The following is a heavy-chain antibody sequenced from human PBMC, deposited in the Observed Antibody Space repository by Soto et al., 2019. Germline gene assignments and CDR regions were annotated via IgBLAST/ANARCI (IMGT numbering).Heavy chain of an antibody. J-gene: IGHJ6*02. V-gene: IGHV1-2*02. CDR3: AKGGAIVAAGTRVYLYNAMDV. Sequence: ASVKVSCKASGHTLTGYYVHWVRQAPGQGLEWMGWINPNSGDTYLAQRFQGRVTMNRDTSIGTAYMELRGLTSDDTAEYYCAKGGAIVAAGTRVYLYNAMDVWGQGTTVTVSS. CDR2: INPNSGDT. D-gene: IGHD1-26*01. CDR1: GHTLTGYY.